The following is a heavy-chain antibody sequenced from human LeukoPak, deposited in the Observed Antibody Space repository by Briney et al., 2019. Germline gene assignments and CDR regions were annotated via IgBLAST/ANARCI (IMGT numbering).Heavy chain of an antibody. CDR3: TRDAPIHDYGDFFDY. CDR2: IHTSGST. CDR1: GGSISSYY. D-gene: IGHD4-17*01. V-gene: IGHV4-4*07. Sequence: SETLSLTCTVSGGSISSYYWSWIRQPAGKGLEWIGRIHTSGSTNYNPSLKSRVTMSVDTSKNQFSLKLSSVTAADTAVYYCTRDAPIHDYGDFFDYWGQGTLVTVSS. J-gene: IGHJ4*02.